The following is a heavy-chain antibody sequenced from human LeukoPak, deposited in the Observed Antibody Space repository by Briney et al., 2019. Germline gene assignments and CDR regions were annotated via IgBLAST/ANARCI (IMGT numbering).Heavy chain of an antibody. CDR2: ISSSGRTF. Sequence: VGSLRLSCAASGFTFSSYSMNWVRQAPGEGLEWVSYISSSGRTFYYAESVKGGFTISRDNAITSIYLQMNSLRAENMALYYCAKGPDYDILTPIGFWDQETLVTVSS. CDR3: AKGPDYDILTPIGF. V-gene: IGHV3-48*04. CDR1: GFTFSSYS. D-gene: IGHD3-9*01. J-gene: IGHJ4*02.